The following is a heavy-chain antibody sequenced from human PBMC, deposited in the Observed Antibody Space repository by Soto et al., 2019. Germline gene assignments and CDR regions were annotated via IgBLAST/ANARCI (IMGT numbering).Heavy chain of an antibody. CDR2: INHSGSS. V-gene: IGHV4-34*01. CDR1: GGSFSGYD. J-gene: IGHJ4*02. Sequence: PSETLSLTCAVYGGSFSGYDWTWIRQPPGTGLEWIGEINHSGSSNYNPSLKSRVTISVDTSKNQFSLKLSSVTAADTAVYYCARAPRGNYGYPSYFDYWGQGTLVTVSS. D-gene: IGHD3-10*01. CDR3: ARAPRGNYGYPSYFDY.